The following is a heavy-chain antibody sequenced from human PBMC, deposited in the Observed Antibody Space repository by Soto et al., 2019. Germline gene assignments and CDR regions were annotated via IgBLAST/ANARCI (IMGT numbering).Heavy chain of an antibody. J-gene: IGHJ3*02. CDR1: GGSIGRSSYY. Sequence: SETLSLTCTVSGGSIGRSSYYWGWIRKPTGKGLEWIGSIYYSGSTYYNPSLKSRVTISVDTSKNQFSLKLSSVTAADTAVYYCARHIARRYYDSSGYYFVDDAFDIWGQGTMVTVSS. D-gene: IGHD3-22*01. CDR2: IYYSGST. V-gene: IGHV4-39*01. CDR3: ARHIARRYYDSSGYYFVDDAFDI.